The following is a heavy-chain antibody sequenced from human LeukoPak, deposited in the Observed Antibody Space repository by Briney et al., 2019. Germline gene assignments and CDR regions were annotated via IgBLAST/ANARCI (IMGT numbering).Heavy chain of an antibody. J-gene: IGHJ4*02. Sequence: GGSLRLSCAASGFTFSSYGMHWVRQAPGKGLEWVAVISYDGSNKYYADSVKGRFTISRDNSKNTLYLQMNSLRAEDTAVYYCAEDHRYDSSGYYYVDPLDYWGQGTLVTVSS. CDR1: GFTFSSYG. CDR3: AEDHRYDSSGYYYVDPLDY. CDR2: ISYDGSNK. D-gene: IGHD3-22*01. V-gene: IGHV3-30*18.